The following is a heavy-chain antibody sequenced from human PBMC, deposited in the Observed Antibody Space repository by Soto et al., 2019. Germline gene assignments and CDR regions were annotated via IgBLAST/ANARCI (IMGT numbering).Heavy chain of an antibody. J-gene: IGHJ5*02. V-gene: IGHV1-69*02. CDR1: GGTFSSYT. CDR2: IIPILGIA. Sequence: ASVKVSCKASGGTFSSYTISWVRQAPRQGLEWMGRIIPILGIANYAQKFQGRVTITADKSTSTAYMKLSSLRSEDTAVYYCARVLGELLPYNGFDPWRQGTLVTVPQ. CDR3: ARVLGELLPYNGFDP. D-gene: IGHD3-10*01.